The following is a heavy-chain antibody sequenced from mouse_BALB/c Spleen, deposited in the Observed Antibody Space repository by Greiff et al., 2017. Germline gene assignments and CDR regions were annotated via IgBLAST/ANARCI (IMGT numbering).Heavy chain of an antibody. Sequence: VQLQQPGAELVRPGASVKLSCKASGYTFTSYWINWVKQRPGQGLEWIGNIYPSDSYTNYNQKFKDKATLTVDKSSSTAYMQLSSPTSEDSAVYYCTRPYYGNYAWFAYWGQGTLVTVSA. J-gene: IGHJ3*01. D-gene: IGHD2-10*01. CDR2: IYPSDSYT. CDR1: GYTFTSYW. CDR3: TRPYYGNYAWFAY. V-gene: IGHV1-69*02.